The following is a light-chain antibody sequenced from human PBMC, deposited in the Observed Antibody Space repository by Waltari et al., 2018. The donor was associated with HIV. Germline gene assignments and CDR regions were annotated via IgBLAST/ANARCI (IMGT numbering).Light chain of an antibody. J-gene: IGLJ2*01. CDR1: SDVTVDNYN. CDR2: SYSDSDK. CDR3: MIWPSNAVV. Sequence: QPVLTQPPSSPASPGESARLTCTLPSDVTVDNYNTYCSPQQPGSPPRYLLYSYSDSDKGQGSGVPSRFSGSKDASANTGILLISGLQSEDEADYYCMIWPSNAVVFGGGTKLTVL. V-gene: IGLV5-37*01.